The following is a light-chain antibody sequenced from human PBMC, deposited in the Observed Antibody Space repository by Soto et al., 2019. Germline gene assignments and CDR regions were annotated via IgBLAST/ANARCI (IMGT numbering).Light chain of an antibody. Sequence: EIVMTQSPATLSVSPGERAALSCRASQSVTNSLAWYQQKPGQAPRLLIYESSTRATGIPARFSGSASGTQFSLTISSPQSEVFGLYDCQQYDDWPPRWTFGQGTRVEI. J-gene: IGKJ1*01. CDR2: ESS. CDR3: QQYDDWPPRWT. V-gene: IGKV3-15*01. CDR1: QSVTNS.